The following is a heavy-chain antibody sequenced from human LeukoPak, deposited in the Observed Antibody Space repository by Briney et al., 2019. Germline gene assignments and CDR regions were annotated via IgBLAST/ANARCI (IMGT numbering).Heavy chain of an antibody. Sequence: PSETLSLTCTVSDGSISGTPYYWGWFRQPPGKGPEWIGNIYYSGTVYYNPSLKSRVTISVDTSKNQFPLKLSSVTAADTAVYFCARVTRYDNSRNNYYMGVWGKGTTVTVS. CDR2: IYYSGTV. V-gene: IGHV4-39*06. CDR3: ARVTRYDNSRNNYYMGV. CDR1: DGSISGTPYY. D-gene: IGHD4-17*01. J-gene: IGHJ6*03.